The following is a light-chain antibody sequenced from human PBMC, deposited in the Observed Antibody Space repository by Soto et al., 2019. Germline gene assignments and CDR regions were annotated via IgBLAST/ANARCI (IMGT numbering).Light chain of an antibody. V-gene: IGLV1-44*01. J-gene: IGLJ1*01. CDR3: AAWDASLNGYV. CDR1: RSNIGSNT. CDR2: SNN. Sequence: SVLTQPPSASGTPGQRVTISCSGSRSNIGSNTVNWYQQLPGTSPKLLIYSNNQRPSGVPDRFSGSKSGTSASLAISGLQSEAEADYYCAAWDASLNGYVFGTGTKVTVL.